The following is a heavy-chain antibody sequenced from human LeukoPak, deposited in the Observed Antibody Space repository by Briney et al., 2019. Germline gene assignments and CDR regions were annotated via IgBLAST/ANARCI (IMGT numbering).Heavy chain of an antibody. CDR2: INSNSGGT. D-gene: IGHD6-19*01. CDR3: ARDYQTGIAVAVLAI. CDR1: GYTFSGYY. Sequence: GASVKVSCKASGYTFSGYYLHWVRQAPGQGLEWMGWINSNSGGTSYAQEFQGRVTMTRDTSISTAYVELSRLRSDDTAVYYCARDYQTGIAVAVLAIWGQGTLVTVSS. J-gene: IGHJ4*02. V-gene: IGHV1-2*02.